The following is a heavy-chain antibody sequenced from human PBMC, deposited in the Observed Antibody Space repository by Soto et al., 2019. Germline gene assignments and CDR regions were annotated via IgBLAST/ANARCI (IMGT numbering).Heavy chain of an antibody. D-gene: IGHD2-2*01. J-gene: IGHJ4*02. CDR2: IYYSGSA. CDR1: GGSISSYY. CDR3: ARMTGDCSGTSCQPSLFDY. Sequence: PSETLSLTCTVSGGSISSYYWSWIRQPPGKGLEWIGYIYYSGSANYNPSLKSRVTISVDTSKNQFSLKLSSVTAADTAVYYCARMTGDCSGTSCQPSLFDYWGQGTLVTVSS. V-gene: IGHV4-59*08.